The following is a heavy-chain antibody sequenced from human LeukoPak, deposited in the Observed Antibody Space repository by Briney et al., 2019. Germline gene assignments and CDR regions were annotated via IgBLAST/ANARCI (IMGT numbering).Heavy chain of an antibody. Sequence: PGGSLRLSCAASGFTFSSYAMNWVRQAPGKGLEWVSDISGSGVSTYHADSVKGRFTISRDNSKNTLYLQMNSLRAEDTAVYYCAKGNVYGGNGMDVWGQGTTVTVSS. CDR3: AKGNVYGGNGMDV. CDR1: GFTFSSYA. CDR2: ISGSGVST. V-gene: IGHV3-23*01. D-gene: IGHD4/OR15-4a*01. J-gene: IGHJ6*02.